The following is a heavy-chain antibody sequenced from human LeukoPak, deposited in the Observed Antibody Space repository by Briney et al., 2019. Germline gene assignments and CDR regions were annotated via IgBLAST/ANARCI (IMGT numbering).Heavy chain of an antibody. V-gene: IGHV3-74*01. CDR2: INSDGSST. D-gene: IGHD3-22*01. CDR1: GFTFSSYW. CDR3: AKDHSYYDSSGYYLWYFDY. J-gene: IGHJ4*02. Sequence: GGSLRLSCAASGFTFSSYWMHWVRQAPGKGLVWVSRINSDGSSTSYADSVKGRFTISRDNAKNTLYLQMNSLRAEDTAVYYCAKDHSYYDSSGYYLWYFDYWGQGTLVTVSS.